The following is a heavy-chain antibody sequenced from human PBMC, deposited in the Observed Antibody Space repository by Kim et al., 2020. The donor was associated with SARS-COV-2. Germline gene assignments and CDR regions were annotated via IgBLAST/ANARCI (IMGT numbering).Heavy chain of an antibody. CDR1: GFTFSDYY. D-gene: IGHD3-22*01. Sequence: GGSLRLSCAASGFTFSDYYMSWIRQAPGKGLEWVSYISSSGSTIYYADSVKGRFTISRDNAKNSLYLQMNSLRAEDTAVYYCAREEDYCDSRGSAPGYWGQGTLVTVSS. CDR3: AREEDYCDSRGSAPGY. V-gene: IGHV3-11*04. CDR2: ISSSGSTI. J-gene: IGHJ4*02.